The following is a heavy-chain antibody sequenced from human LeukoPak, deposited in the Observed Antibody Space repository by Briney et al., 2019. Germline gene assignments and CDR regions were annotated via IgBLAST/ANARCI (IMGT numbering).Heavy chain of an antibody. J-gene: IGHJ4*02. D-gene: IGHD4-17*01. CDR3: ARVGIHGDFFFDS. CDR2: MHHSGST. V-gene: IGHV4-39*01. CDR1: GGSSSSSSYY. Sequence: PSETLSLTCTVAGGSSSSSSYYWGWIRQPPGKGLKWIGSMHHSGSTYYNASLKSRVTISADTSKNQFSLMLSSVTAADTAVYYCARVGIHGDFFFDSWGQGTLVTVSS.